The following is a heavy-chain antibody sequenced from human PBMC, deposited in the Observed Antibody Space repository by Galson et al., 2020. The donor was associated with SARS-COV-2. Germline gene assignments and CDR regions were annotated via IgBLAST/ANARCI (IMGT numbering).Heavy chain of an antibody. CDR1: GFTFDDYA. Sequence: SLKISCAASGFTFDDYAMHWVRQAPGKGLEWVSGISWNSGSIGYADSVKGRFTISRDNAKNSLYLQMNSLRAEDTALYYCAKGATGEDFDYWGQGTLVTVSS. D-gene: IGHD1-26*01. J-gene: IGHJ4*02. CDR3: AKGATGEDFDY. CDR2: ISWNSGSI. V-gene: IGHV3-9*01.